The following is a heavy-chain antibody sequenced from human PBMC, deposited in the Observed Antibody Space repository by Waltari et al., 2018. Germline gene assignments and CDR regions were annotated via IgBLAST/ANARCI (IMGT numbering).Heavy chain of an antibody. CDR1: GFTFSSYA. V-gene: IGHV3-23*01. CDR2: ISGSGGST. J-gene: IGHJ4*02. Sequence: EVQLLESGGGLVQPGGSLRLSCAASGFTFSSYAMSWVRQAPGKGLEWVSAISGSGGSTYYADSVKGRFTISRDNSKNTLYLQMNSLRAEDTAVYYCAKGGGYYDSSGYYYYFDYWGQGTLVTVSS. D-gene: IGHD3-22*01. CDR3: AKGGGYYDSSGYYYYFDY.